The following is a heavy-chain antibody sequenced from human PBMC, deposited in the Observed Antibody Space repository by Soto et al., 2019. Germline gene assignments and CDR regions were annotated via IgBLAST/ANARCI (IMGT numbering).Heavy chain of an antibody. Sequence: ASVKVSCKASGYTFTGYYMHWVRQAPGQGLEWMGWINPNSGGTNYAQKFQGWVTMTRDTSISTAYMELSRLRSDDTAVYYCARGGSPDYCSGGSCPFDDPGQGTRVTVSS. CDR1: GYTFTGYY. CDR3: ARGGSPDYCSGGSCPFDD. CDR2: INPNSGGT. J-gene: IGHJ4*02. D-gene: IGHD2-15*01. V-gene: IGHV1-2*04.